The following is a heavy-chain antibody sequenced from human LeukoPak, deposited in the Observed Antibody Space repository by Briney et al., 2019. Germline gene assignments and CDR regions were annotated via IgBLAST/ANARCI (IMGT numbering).Heavy chain of an antibody. V-gene: IGHV3-21*01. CDR1: GFTFSSYS. CDR3: ARDQEIVGAARLVATAFDI. Sequence: PGGSLRLSCAASGFTFSSYSMNRVRQAPGKGLEWVSSISSSSSYIYYADSVKGRFTISRDNAKNSLYLQMNSLRAEDTAVYYCARDQEIVGAARLVATAFDIWGQGTMVTVSS. D-gene: IGHD1-26*01. CDR2: ISSSSSYI. J-gene: IGHJ3*02.